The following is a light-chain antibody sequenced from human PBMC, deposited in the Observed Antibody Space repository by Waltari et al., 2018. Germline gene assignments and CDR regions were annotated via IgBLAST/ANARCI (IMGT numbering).Light chain of an antibody. V-gene: IGKV3-11*01. CDR2: DSS. J-gene: IGKJ2*01. CDR1: QSRNNH. Sequence: EIVFTQSPATLSLSPGERATLSCRASQSRNNHVAWYQQKTGQAPRLLLFDSSNRPPGSPARFSGSGSATDVTPTISSLEPADFAVYYCQQRSNWPSYAFGPGTKLEIK. CDR3: QQRSNWPSYA.